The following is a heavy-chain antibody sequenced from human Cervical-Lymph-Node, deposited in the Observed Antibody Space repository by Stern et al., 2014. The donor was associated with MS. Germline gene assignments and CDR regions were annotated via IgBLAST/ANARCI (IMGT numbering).Heavy chain of an antibody. CDR2: IKPDGTEK. CDR3: VREGDWNHEC. Sequence: VQLVESGGGLVQPWGSMRLSCAASGFTFSNSWMGWVRQAPGTGLEWVPNIKPDGTEKNYVDSVKGRLTISRDNAKSTMYLQMNSLRAEDTAVYYCVREGDWNHECWGQGTLVTVSS. V-gene: IGHV3-7*03. CDR1: GFTFSNSW. D-gene: IGHD1-1*01. J-gene: IGHJ4*02.